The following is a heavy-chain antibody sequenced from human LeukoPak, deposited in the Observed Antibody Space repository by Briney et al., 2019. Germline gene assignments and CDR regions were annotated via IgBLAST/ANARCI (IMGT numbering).Heavy chain of an antibody. J-gene: IGHJ6*03. D-gene: IGHD2-15*01. V-gene: IGHV7-4-1*02. CDR1: GYTFTSYA. Sequence: GASVKVSCKASGYTFTSYAMNWVRQAPGQGLEWMRWINTNTGNPTYAQGFTGRFVFSLDTSVSTAYLQISSLKAEDTAVYYCARVFVVVVAATKQNHYYMDVWGKGTTVTVSS. CDR3: ARVFVVVVAATKQNHYYMDV. CDR2: INTNTGNP.